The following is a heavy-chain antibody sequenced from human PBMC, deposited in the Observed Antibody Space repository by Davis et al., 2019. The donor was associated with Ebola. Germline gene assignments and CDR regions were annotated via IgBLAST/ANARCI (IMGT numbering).Heavy chain of an antibody. CDR2: INAGNGNT. CDR3: ARGRYSSSWQINYYGMDV. J-gene: IGHJ6*02. V-gene: IGHV1-3*01. CDR1: GYTFTSYA. D-gene: IGHD6-13*01. Sequence: ASVKVSCKASGYTFTSYAMHWVRQAPEQRLEWMGWINAGNGNTKYSQKFQGRVTITRDTSASTAYMELSSLRSEDTAVYYCARGRYSSSWQINYYGMDVWGQGTTVTVSS.